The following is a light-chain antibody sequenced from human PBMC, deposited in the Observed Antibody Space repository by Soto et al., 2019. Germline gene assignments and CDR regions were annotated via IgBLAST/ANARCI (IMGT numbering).Light chain of an antibody. J-gene: IGLJ1*01. CDR3: CSYAGTSTYV. Sequence: QSALTQPASVSGSPGQSITISCTGTSSDVGNYNLVSWYQQHPGKAPKLMIYEVNKRPSGVSSRFSGSKSGNTASLTISGLQAEDEADYYCCSYAGTSTYVFGTGTQLTVL. CDR1: SSDVGNYNL. V-gene: IGLV2-23*02. CDR2: EVN.